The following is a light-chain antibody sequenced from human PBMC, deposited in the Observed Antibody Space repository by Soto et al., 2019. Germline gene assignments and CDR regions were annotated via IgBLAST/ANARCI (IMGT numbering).Light chain of an antibody. CDR3: QQYYSTPLT. V-gene: IGKV4-1*01. CDR1: QSVLYSSNNKNY. Sequence: DIVLTPSPDSLAVSLGARATIDCKSSQSVLYSSNNKNYLAWYQQKPGQPPKLLIYWASTRESGVPDRFSGSGSGTDFTLTISSLQAEDVAVYYCQQYYSTPLTFGQGTKVDI. CDR2: WAS. J-gene: IGKJ1*01.